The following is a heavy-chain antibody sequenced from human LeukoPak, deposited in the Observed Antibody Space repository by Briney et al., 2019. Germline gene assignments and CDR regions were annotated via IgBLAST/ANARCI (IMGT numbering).Heavy chain of an antibody. Sequence: GRSLRLSCAASGFTFTSSGFHWVRQAPGKGLEWVAVIWYDGSNKYYADSVKGRFTISRDNSKNTLYLQMNSLRAEDTAVYYCARGYSNYDYWGQGTLVTVSS. J-gene: IGHJ4*02. CDR3: ARGYSNYDY. V-gene: IGHV3-33*01. D-gene: IGHD4-11*01. CDR1: GFTFTSSG. CDR2: IWYDGSNK.